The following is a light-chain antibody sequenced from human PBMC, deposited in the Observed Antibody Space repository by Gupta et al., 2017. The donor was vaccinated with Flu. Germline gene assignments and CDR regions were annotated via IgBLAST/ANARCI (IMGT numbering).Light chain of an antibody. CDR2: AAS. Sequence: DIQMTQSPSSLSASVGDRVTITCRASQSITSYLNWYQQKPGNAPKLLIYAASSLQGGVPSRFSGSGSGTDFTLTISNLQPEDFATYYCQQSDSIPRTFGQGTKVEI. J-gene: IGKJ1*01. CDR3: QQSDSIPRT. V-gene: IGKV1-39*01. CDR1: QSITSY.